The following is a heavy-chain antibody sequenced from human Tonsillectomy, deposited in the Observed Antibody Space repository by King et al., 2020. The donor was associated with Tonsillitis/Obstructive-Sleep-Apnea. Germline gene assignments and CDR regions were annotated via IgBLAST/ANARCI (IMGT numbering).Heavy chain of an antibody. CDR1: GYTFTSYG. D-gene: IGHD3-22*01. J-gene: IGHJ4*02. CDR2: ISAYNGDT. V-gene: IGHV1-18*01. CDR3: ARDSMSHYFDSSTYYTFDY. Sequence: QLVQSGAEVKKPGASVKVSCKASGYTFTSYGISWVRQAPGQGLEWMGWISAYNGDTNYAQKLQGRVTMTTDTSASTAYMELRSLRSDDTAVYYCARDSMSHYFDSSTYYTFDYWGQGTLVTVSS.